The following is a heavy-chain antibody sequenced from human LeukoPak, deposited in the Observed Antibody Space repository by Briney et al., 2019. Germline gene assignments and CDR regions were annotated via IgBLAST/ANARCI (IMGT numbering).Heavy chain of an antibody. D-gene: IGHD6-6*01. CDR3: ARVQLVDYYYYSYMDV. V-gene: IGHV3-43*01. Sequence: PGGSLRLSCAASGFTFDDYTMHWVRQAPGKGLEWVSLITWDGGSTYYADSVKGRFTISRDNSKNSLYLQMNSLRAEDTALYYCARVQLVDYYYYSYMDVWGKGTTVTASS. J-gene: IGHJ6*03. CDR1: GFTFDDYT. CDR2: ITWDGGST.